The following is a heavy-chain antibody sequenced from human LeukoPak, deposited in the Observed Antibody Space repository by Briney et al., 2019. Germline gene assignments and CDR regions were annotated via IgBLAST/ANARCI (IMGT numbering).Heavy chain of an antibody. CDR3: ARLLPTYYYDSSGYYSSLPDAFDI. Sequence: ASVKVSCKASGYTFTSYGISWVRQAPGQGLEWMGWISAYNGNTNYAQKLQGRVTMTTDTSTSTAYMEPRSLRSDDTAVYYCARLLPTYYYDSSGYYSSLPDAFDIWGQGTMVTVSS. J-gene: IGHJ3*02. CDR1: GYTFTSYG. D-gene: IGHD3-22*01. V-gene: IGHV1-18*01. CDR2: ISAYNGNT.